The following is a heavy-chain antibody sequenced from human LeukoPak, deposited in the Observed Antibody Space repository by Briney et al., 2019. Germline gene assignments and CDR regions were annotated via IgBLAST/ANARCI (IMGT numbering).Heavy chain of an antibody. CDR3: AKSYYDSSGYYPIGYNWFDP. CDR2: ISGSGGST. J-gene: IGHJ5*02. V-gene: IGHV3-23*01. CDR1: GFTFSSYA. Sequence: PGGSLRPSCAASGFTFSSYAMSWVRQAPGKGLEWVSAISGSGGSTYYADSVKGRFTISRDNSKNTLYLQMNSLRAEDTAVYYCAKSYYDSSGYYPIGYNWFDPWGQGTLVTVSS. D-gene: IGHD3-22*01.